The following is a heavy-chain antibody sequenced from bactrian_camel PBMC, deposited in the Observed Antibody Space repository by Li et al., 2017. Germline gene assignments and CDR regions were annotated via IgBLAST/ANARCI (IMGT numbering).Heavy chain of an antibody. D-gene: IGHD2*01. J-gene: IGHJ4*01. CDR2: IDTDGGA. CDR1: GHAYNYNF. Sequence: HVQLVESGGGSVQAGGSLRLSCAASGHAYNYNFMAWFRQAPGKDREGVASIDTDGGATYEDSVKGRFTISRDNVKNTLYLQMNNLKPEDTANYFCAYLYRCSLVAGLTNWAYYGHGTQVTVS. V-gene: IGHV3S53*01.